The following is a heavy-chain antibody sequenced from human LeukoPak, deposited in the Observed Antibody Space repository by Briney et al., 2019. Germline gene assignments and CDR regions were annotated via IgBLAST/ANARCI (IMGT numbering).Heavy chain of an antibody. D-gene: IGHD3-22*01. V-gene: IGHV1-69*05. CDR1: GYTLTEMS. Sequence: EASVKVSCKVSGYTLTEMSMHWVRQAPGQGLEWMGGIIPIFGTANYAQKFQGRVTITTDESTSTAYMELSSLRSEDTAVYYCAIDGGYRPNWFDPWGQGTLVTVSS. CDR3: AIDGGYRPNWFDP. J-gene: IGHJ5*02. CDR2: IIPIFGTA.